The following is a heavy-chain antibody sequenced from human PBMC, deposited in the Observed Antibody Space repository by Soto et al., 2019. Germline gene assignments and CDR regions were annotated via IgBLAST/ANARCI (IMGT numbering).Heavy chain of an antibody. Sequence: AVKGSFKASVCTFSSYGISWVRQAPVQGLDWMGGIIPIFGTANYAQKFQGRVKITADESKSTAYMELSRLRSEDTAVYYCAGDQGITFGGVIVIGNYSHYGIDVWGQ. CDR3: AGDQGITFGGVIVIGNYSHYGIDV. V-gene: IGHV1-69*13. CDR2: IIPIFGTA. J-gene: IGHJ6*01. D-gene: IGHD3-16*02. CDR1: VCTFSSYG.